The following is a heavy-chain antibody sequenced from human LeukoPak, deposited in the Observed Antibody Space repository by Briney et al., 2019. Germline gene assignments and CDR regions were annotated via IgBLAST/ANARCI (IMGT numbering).Heavy chain of an antibody. V-gene: IGHV6-1*01. D-gene: IGHD4-17*01. CDR3: ARALGDYVGTYYYYYMDV. Sequence: SQTLSLTCAISGDSVSSNSAAWNWIRQSPSRGLECLGRTYYRPKWYNDYAVSVKSRITINPDTSKNQLSLELNSVTPEDTAVFYCARALGDYVGTYYYYYMDVWGKGTTVTVSS. CDR2: TYYRPKWYN. CDR1: GDSVSSNSAA. J-gene: IGHJ6*03.